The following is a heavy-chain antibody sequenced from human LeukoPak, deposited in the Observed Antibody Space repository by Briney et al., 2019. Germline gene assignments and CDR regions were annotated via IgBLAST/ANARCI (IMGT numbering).Heavy chain of an antibody. V-gene: IGHV1-46*01. Sequence: ASVKVSCKASGYTFTSYYMHWVRQAPGQGLQWMGLINPSDGSTTYAQKFQGRVTMTRDMSTSTVYMELSSLRSDDTAVYYCARVGRPTRKNTFDYWGQGTLVTVSS. CDR2: INPSDGST. D-gene: IGHD2-15*01. CDR3: ARVGRPTRKNTFDY. J-gene: IGHJ4*02. CDR1: GYTFTSYY.